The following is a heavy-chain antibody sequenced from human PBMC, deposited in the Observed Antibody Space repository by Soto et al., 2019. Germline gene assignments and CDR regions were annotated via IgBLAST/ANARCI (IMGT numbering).Heavy chain of an antibody. CDR3: AKIYSYGHPNWFDP. J-gene: IGHJ5*02. CDR2: FDPEDGET. Sequence: GASVKVSCKVSGYTLTELSMHWVRQAPGKGLEWMGGFDPEDGETIYAQKFQGRVTMTEDTSTDTAYMELSSLRSEDTAVYYCAKIYSYGHPNWFDPWGQGTLVTVS. D-gene: IGHD5-18*01. CDR1: GYTLTELS. V-gene: IGHV1-24*01.